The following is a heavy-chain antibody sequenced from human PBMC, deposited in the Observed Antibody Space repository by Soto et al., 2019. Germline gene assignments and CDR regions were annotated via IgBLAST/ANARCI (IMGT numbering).Heavy chain of an antibody. CDR2: IRSSSTTI. CDR1: GFAFSKYS. V-gene: IGHV3-48*02. J-gene: IGHJ3*01. Sequence: SLRLSCAASGFAFSKYSMNWVRQAPGKGLEWVSYIRSSSTTIYYADSVKGRFTISRDNAKNSVHLQMSSLRDEDTAVYYGVRDSPTWRVLDDFWGQGTMVPVSS. D-gene: IGHD3-16*01. CDR3: VRDSPTWRVLDDF.